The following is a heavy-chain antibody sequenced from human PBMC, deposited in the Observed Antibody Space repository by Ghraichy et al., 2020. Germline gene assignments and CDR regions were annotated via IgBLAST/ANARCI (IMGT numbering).Heavy chain of an antibody. J-gene: IGHJ4*02. V-gene: IGHV3-21*01. CDR2: ISSSSSYI. CDR1: GFTFSSYS. D-gene: IGHD5-18*01. CDR3: ASIGYSYGLIDY. Sequence: GGSLRLSCAASGFTFSSYSMNWVRQAPGKGLEWVSSISSSSSYIYYADSVKGRFTISRDNAKNSLYLQMNSLRAEDTAVYYCASIGYSYGLIDYWGQGTLVTVSS.